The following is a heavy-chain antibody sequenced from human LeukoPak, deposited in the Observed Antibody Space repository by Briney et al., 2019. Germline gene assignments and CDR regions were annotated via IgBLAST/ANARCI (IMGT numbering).Heavy chain of an antibody. V-gene: IGHV3-48*04. CDR3: ARGPSGYHNT. CDR1: GFIFSTYS. J-gene: IGHJ4*02. D-gene: IGHD5-12*01. CDR2: ISSSSSTI. Sequence: AGGSLRLSCAASGFIFSTYSMNRVRQAPGKGLEWVSYISSSSSTIYYADSVKGRFTISRDNAKNSLYLQMNSLRAEDTAVYYCARGPSGYHNTGGQGTLVTVSS.